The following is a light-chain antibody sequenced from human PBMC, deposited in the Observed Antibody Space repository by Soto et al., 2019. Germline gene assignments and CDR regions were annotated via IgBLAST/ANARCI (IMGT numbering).Light chain of an antibody. Sequence: DIAMTQSASTLSASFGDRVAITCGASQSITNRLAWYQLKPGKAPKVLIYDALNLESGVPSRFSGIAYGTESTLTIRSLKPDDFATYCCQHYGGMWTFGQGTKVDIK. CDR2: DAL. CDR1: QSITNR. V-gene: IGKV1-5*01. CDR3: QHYGGMWT. J-gene: IGKJ1*01.